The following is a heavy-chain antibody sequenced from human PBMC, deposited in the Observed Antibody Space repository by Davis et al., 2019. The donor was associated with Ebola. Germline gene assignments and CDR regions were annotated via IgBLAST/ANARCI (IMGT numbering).Heavy chain of an antibody. CDR1: GFTFSSYA. Sequence: GESLKTSCAASGFTFSSYAMHWVRQAPGKGLEWVAVISYDGSNKYYADSVKGRFTISRDNSKNTLYLQMNSLRAEDTAVYYCAKDPGRGDSDAFDIWGQGTMVTVSS. J-gene: IGHJ3*02. V-gene: IGHV3-30*04. D-gene: IGHD2-21*02. CDR2: ISYDGSNK. CDR3: AKDPGRGDSDAFDI.